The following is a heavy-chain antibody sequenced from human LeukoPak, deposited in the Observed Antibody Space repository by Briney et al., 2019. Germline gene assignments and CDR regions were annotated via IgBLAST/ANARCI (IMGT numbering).Heavy chain of an antibody. CDR2: INPNSGGT. V-gene: IGHV1-2*02. CDR3: ARVPSPRPNYYGMDV. CDR1: GYTFTGYY. Sequence: ASVKVSCKASGYTFTGYYMHWVRQAPGQGLEWMGWINPNSGGTNYAQKLQGRVTMTTDTSTSTAYMELRSLRSDDTAVYYCARVPSPRPNYYGMDVWGQGTTVTVSS. J-gene: IGHJ6*02.